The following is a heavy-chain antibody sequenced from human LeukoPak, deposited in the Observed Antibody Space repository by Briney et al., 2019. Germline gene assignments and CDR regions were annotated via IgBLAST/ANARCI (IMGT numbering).Heavy chain of an antibody. D-gene: IGHD3-3*01. J-gene: IGHJ4*02. V-gene: IGHV4-4*07. CDR1: GGSTSNYF. Sequence: PSETLALTCTVSGGSTSNYFCTWLRQSAGKGLEWIGRIHTSGSTNYNPSLKSRVSMSVDTSKNQFSLKLSSVTAADTAVYYCARDPEGHGYYFDYWGQGALVTVCS. CDR3: ARDPEGHGYYFDY. CDR2: IHTSGST.